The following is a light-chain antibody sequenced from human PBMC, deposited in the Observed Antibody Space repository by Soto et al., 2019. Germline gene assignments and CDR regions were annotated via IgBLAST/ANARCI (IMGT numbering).Light chain of an antibody. CDR2: AAS. CDR1: QAVSTW. CDR3: QQSNSFPRT. J-gene: IGKJ4*01. V-gene: IGKV1-12*01. Sequence: DIQMTQSPSTLSGSVGDRVTITCRAGQAVSTWLAWYQQKPGDAPKLLIYAASTLQSGVPSRFSGSGSGTDFTLTIRNLQPEDFATYYCQQSNSFPRTFGGGTKVDIK.